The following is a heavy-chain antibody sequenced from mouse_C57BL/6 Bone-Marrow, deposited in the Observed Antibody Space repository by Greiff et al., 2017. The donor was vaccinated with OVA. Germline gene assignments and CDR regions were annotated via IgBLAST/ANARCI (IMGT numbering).Heavy chain of an antibody. Sequence: VQLQQSGAELVRPGTSVKVSCKASGYAFTNYLIEWVKQRPGQGLEWIGVINPGSGGTNYNEKFKGKATLTADKSSSTAYMQLSSLTSEDSAVYFCARSGYGSSYDYWYFEVWGTGTTVTVSS. J-gene: IGHJ1*03. CDR2: INPGSGGT. CDR3: ARSGYGSSYDYWYFEV. D-gene: IGHD1-1*01. CDR1: GYAFTNYL. V-gene: IGHV1-54*01.